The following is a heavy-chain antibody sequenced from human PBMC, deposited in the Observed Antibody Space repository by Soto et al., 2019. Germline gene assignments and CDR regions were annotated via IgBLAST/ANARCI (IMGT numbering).Heavy chain of an antibody. CDR1: GYTFTTYG. CDR3: ARDVQHCLDV. Sequence: QVQMEQSGAEVKKPGASVKVSCKASGYTFTTYGIRWVRQAPGQGLEWMGWISANSGNTNYAQKFQGRVTMTTDTSTSTAYMELRSLRADDTAMYYCARDVQHCLDVWGHGATVTVSS. V-gene: IGHV1-18*01. CDR2: ISANSGNT. J-gene: IGHJ6*02.